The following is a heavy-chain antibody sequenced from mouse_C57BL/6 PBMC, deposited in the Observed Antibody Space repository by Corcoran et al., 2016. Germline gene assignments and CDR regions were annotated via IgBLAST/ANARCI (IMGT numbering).Heavy chain of an antibody. Sequence: QIQLVQSGPELKKPGETVKISCKASGYTFTTYGMSWVKQAPGKGLKWMGWINTYSGVPTYADDFKGRFAFSLETSASTAYLQINNLKNEDTATYFCASLLLRRLAYWGQGTLVTVSA. J-gene: IGHJ3*01. D-gene: IGHD1-1*01. CDR2: INTYSGVP. V-gene: IGHV9-3*01. CDR1: GYTFTTYG. CDR3: ASLLLRRLAY.